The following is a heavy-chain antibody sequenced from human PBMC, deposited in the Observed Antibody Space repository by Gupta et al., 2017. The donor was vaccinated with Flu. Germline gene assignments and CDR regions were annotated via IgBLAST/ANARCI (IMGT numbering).Heavy chain of an antibody. J-gene: IGHJ4*02. D-gene: IGHD5-18*01. CDR3: ARGIIQLQSYYFDY. V-gene: IGHV3-53*02. CDR1: GFSVSNTY. Sequence: EVQLVETGGGLIQPGGSLRLSCAASGFSVSNTYTSWVRQAPGKGLEWVSIIYYDGRTYYADSVKGRFTISRDNSKNTLYLQMNSLRAEDTAVYYCARGIIQLQSYYFDYWGQGTLVTVSS. CDR2: IYYDGRT.